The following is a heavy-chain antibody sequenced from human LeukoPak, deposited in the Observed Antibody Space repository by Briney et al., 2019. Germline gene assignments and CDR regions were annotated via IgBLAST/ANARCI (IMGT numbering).Heavy chain of an antibody. CDR1: GDSVSSNSAA. D-gene: IGHD2-21*01. Sequence: SQTLSLTCAISGDSVSSNSAAWNWIRQSPSRGLEWLGRTYYRSKWFFNYEVSVRSRITINPDTPKNQFSLQLNSVTPEDTAVYFCAREIEAQTTYCAFDIWGQGTMVTVSS. J-gene: IGHJ3*02. CDR2: TYYRSKWFF. CDR3: AREIEAQTTYCAFDI. V-gene: IGHV6-1*01.